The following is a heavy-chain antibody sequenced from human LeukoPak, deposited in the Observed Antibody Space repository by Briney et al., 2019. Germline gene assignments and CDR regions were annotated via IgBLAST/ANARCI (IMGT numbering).Heavy chain of an antibody. V-gene: IGHV3-23*01. CDR3: AKDIAAAGTWAVDY. J-gene: IGHJ4*02. D-gene: IGHD6-13*01. CDR2: ISGSGGST. Sequence: GGSLRLSCAASGFTFSSYAMNWVRQAPGKGLEWVSAISGSGGSTYYADSVKGRFTISRDNSKNTLYLQMNSLRAEDTAVYYCAKDIAAAGTWAVDYWGQGTLVTVSS. CDR1: GFTFSSYA.